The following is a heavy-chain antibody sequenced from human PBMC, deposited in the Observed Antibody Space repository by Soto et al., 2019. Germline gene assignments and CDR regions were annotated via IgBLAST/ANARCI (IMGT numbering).Heavy chain of an antibody. CDR2: IYYSGST. J-gene: IGHJ4*02. CDR3: ARDFRSGYYLPRY. Sequence: QVQLQESGPGLVKPSQTLSLTCTVSGGSISSGGYYWSWIRQHPGKGLEWIGYIYYSGSTYYNPSLKCRVTISVDTSKNQFSLKLSSVTAADTAVYYCARDFRSGYYLPRYWGQGTLVTVSS. V-gene: IGHV4-31*03. CDR1: GGSISSGGYY. D-gene: IGHD3-3*01.